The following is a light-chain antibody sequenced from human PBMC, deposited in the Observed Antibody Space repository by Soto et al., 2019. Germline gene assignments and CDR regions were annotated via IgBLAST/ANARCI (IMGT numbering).Light chain of an antibody. CDR2: DVS. J-gene: IGLJ7*01. Sequence: QSALTQSASVSGSPGQSITISCTGTSSDVGGYNYVSWYQQYPGKAPKLMIYDVSNRPSGVSNRFSGSKSGNTASLTISGLQAEDEADYYCSSYTTSSTLVFGTGTQLTVL. V-gene: IGLV2-14*01. CDR3: SSYTTSSTLV. CDR1: SSDVGGYNY.